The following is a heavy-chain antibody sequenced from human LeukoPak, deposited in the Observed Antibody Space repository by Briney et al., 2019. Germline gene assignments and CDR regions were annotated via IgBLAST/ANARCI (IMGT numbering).Heavy chain of an antibody. J-gene: IGHJ4*02. V-gene: IGHV3-48*01. CDR1: GFTFSSYS. Sequence: GGSLRLSCAASGFTFSSYSMNWVRQAPGKGLEWVSYISSSSSTIYYADSVKGRFTISRDNAKNSLYLQMNSLRAEDTAVYYCAREFKSSGWYRAASHFDYWGQGTLVTVSS. CDR3: AREFKSSGWYRAASHFDY. CDR2: ISSSSSTI. D-gene: IGHD6-19*01.